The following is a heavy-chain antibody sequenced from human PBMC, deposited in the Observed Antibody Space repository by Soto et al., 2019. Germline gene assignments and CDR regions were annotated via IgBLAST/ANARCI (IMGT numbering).Heavy chain of an antibody. CDR1: VGSISSVGYS. Sequence: QLQLQESGSGLVKPSQTLSLTCAVSVGSISSVGYSWSWIRQPPGKGLEWIGYIYHSGSTYYNPSLQIRVTISVDRSKNQFSLKLSSVTAADTAVYYCAVDTAMVMGAFDIWGQGTMVTVSS. V-gene: IGHV4-30-2*01. D-gene: IGHD5-18*01. J-gene: IGHJ3*02. CDR2: IYHSGST. CDR3: AVDTAMVMGAFDI.